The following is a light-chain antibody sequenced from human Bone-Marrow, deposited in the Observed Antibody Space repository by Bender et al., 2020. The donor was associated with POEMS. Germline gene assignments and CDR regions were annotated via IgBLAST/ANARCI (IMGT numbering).Light chain of an antibody. CDR3: CSYAHDSSWV. CDR2: EHS. Sequence: SALTQPDSVSGSPGQSITISCTGTNNDVGGYDLVSWFQQHPGKAPKVIIYEHSERPSGAPALFSGSKSGNTASLKISALQAEDEAVYHCCSYAHDSSWVFGGGPKVPVL. CDR1: NNDVGGYDL. V-gene: IGLV2-23*01. J-gene: IGLJ3*02.